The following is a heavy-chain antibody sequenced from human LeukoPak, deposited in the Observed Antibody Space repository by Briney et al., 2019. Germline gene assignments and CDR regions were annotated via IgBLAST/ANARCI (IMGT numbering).Heavy chain of an antibody. V-gene: IGHV4-34*01. CDR1: GGSFSGYY. D-gene: IGHD6-13*01. CDR3: ARGRTANSSSWQLDY. J-gene: IGHJ4*02. Sequence: SETLSLTCAVYGGSFSGYYWSWIRQPPGKGLEWIGEINHSGSTNYNPSLKSRVTISVDTSKNQFSLKLSSVTAADTAVYYCARGRTANSSSWQLDYWGQGTLVTVSS. CDR2: INHSGST.